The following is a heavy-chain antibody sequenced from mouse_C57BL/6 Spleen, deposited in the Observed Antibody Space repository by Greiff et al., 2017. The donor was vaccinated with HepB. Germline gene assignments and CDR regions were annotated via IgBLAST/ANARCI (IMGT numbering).Heavy chain of an antibody. D-gene: IGHD3-2*02. J-gene: IGHJ1*03. V-gene: IGHV1-64*01. CDR1: GYTFTSYW. Sequence: QVQLQQSGAELVKPGASVKLSCKASGYTFTSYWMHWVKQRPGQGLEWIGMIHPNSGSTNYNEKFKSKATLTVDKSSSTAYMQLSSLTSEDSAVYYCARRGDSSGYYWYFDVWGTGTTVTVSS. CDR2: IHPNSGST. CDR3: ARRGDSSGYYWYFDV.